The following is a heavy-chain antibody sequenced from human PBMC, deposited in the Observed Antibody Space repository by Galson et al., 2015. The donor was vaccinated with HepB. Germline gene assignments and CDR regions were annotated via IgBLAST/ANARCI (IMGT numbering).Heavy chain of an antibody. CDR1: GYSFTSYW. D-gene: IGHD6-13*01. Sequence: QSGAEVKKPGESLKISCTGSGYSFTSYWIGWVRQMPGKGLEWMGIIYPGDSDTRYSPSFQGQVTISADKSISTAYLQWSSLKASDTAMYYCARHLGAAAAILGTYGMDVWGQGTTVTVSS. J-gene: IGHJ6*02. V-gene: IGHV5-51*01. CDR2: IYPGDSDT. CDR3: ARHLGAAAAILGTYGMDV.